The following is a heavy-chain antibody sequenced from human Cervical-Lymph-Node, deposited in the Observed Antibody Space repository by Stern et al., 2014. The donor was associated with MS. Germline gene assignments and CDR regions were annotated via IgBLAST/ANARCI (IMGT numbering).Heavy chain of an antibody. D-gene: IGHD3-22*01. CDR2: IISIFGTA. V-gene: IGHV1-69*01. CDR3: VREFNYDTSGYYFYY. CDR1: GGTFSSYG. Sequence: QVQLVQSGAEVKKPGSSVKVSCKASGGTFSSYGISWVRQAPGKGLEWMGGIISIFGTANSAQKFQGRVTITADESTTTAYMELSSLRSEDTAVYYCVREFNYDTSGYYFYYWGQGTLVTVSS. J-gene: IGHJ4*02.